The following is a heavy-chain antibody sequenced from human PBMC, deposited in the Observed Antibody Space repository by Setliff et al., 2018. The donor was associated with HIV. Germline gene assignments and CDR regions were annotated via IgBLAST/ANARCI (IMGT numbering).Heavy chain of an antibody. CDR2: IYSDGST. D-gene: IGHD6-25*01. Sequence: PGGSLRLSCAASGFTFSDYSMNWVRQAPGKGLEWVSTIYSDGSTYHRDSVKGRFTLSRDNSKNTVYLQVGSLRPDDTAMYYCARSRPYNSALDYWGQGTLVTVSS. J-gene: IGHJ4*02. V-gene: IGHV3-66*02. CDR3: ARSRPYNSALDY. CDR1: GFTFSDYS.